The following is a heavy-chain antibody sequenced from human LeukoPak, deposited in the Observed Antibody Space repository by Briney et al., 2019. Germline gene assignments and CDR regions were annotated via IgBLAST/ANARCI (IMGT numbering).Heavy chain of an antibody. J-gene: IGHJ6*02. CDR1: GGSISSYY. Sequence: SETLSLTCTVSGGSISSYYWSWIRQPPGKGLEWVGYIYYSGSTNYNPSLKSRVTISVDTSKNQFSLKLSSVTAADTAVYYCARQSDYGDYDPYYYYYYGMDVWGQGTTVTVSS. CDR2: IYYSGST. V-gene: IGHV4-59*08. D-gene: IGHD4-17*01. CDR3: ARQSDYGDYDPYYYYYYGMDV.